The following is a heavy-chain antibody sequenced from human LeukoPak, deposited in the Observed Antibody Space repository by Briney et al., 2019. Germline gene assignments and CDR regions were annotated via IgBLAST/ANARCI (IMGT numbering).Heavy chain of an antibody. J-gene: IGHJ5*02. CDR1: GGSFSGYY. V-gene: IGHV4-34*01. D-gene: IGHD4-11*01. CDR3: ASRMWDYSNYVRHLSWFDP. Sequence: PSETLSLTCAVYGGSFSGYYWSWIRQPPGKGLEWIGEINHSGSTNYNPSLKSRVTISVDTSKNQFALKLCSVAAADTAVYYCASRMWDYSNYVRHLSWFDPWGQGTLVTVSS. CDR2: INHSGST.